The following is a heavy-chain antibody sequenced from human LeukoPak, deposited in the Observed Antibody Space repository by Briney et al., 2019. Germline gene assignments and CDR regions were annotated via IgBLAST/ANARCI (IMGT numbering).Heavy chain of an antibody. CDR3: ARDQVGGYSYGTHYYMDV. D-gene: IGHD5-18*01. CDR1: GGSISSSNW. V-gene: IGHV4-4*02. CDR2: IYHSGST. J-gene: IGHJ6*03. Sequence: SGTLSLTCAVSGGSISSSNWWSWVRQPPGKGLEWIGEIYHSGSTYYNPSLKSRVTISVDTSKNQFSLKLSSVTAADTAVYYCARDQVGGYSYGTHYYMDVWGKGTTVTVSS.